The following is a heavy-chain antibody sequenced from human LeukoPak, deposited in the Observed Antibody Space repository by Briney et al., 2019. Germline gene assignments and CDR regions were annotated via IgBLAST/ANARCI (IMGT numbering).Heavy chain of an antibody. CDR1: GYTFTSYG. Sequence: ASVKVSCKASGYTFTSYGISWVRQAPGQGLEWMGGIIPIFGTANYAQKFQGRVTITADESTSTAYMELSSLRSEDTAVYYCARDLEVRATWGQGTLVTVSS. CDR2: IIPIFGTA. J-gene: IGHJ5*02. D-gene: IGHD3-10*01. V-gene: IGHV1-69*13. CDR3: ARDLEVRAT.